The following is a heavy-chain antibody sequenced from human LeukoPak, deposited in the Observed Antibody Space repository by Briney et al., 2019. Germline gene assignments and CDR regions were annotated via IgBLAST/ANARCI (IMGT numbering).Heavy chain of an antibody. Sequence: ASVKVSCKASGYTFTSNYIHWVRQAPGQGLEWMGMIYPRDGSTSYAQKFQGRVTVTRDTSTSTVHMELSSLRSEDTAVYYCARGYCDSTSCYHEGDYWGQGTLVTVSS. V-gene: IGHV1-46*01. J-gene: IGHJ4*02. D-gene: IGHD2-2*01. CDR3: ARGYCDSTSCYHEGDY. CDR1: GYTFTSNY. CDR2: IYPRDGST.